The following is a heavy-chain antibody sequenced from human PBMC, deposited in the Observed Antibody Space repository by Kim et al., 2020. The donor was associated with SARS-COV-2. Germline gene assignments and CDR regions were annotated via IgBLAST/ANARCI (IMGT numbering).Heavy chain of an antibody. CDR3: ARHLGTSDTYGRDA. J-gene: IGHJ6*02. V-gene: IGHV4-34*01. CDR1: GGSVTDYY. Sequence: SETLSLTCAVSGGSVTDYYWSWIRQPPGKGLEWIGELTHSGNTYYNPSLRGRVTISADTSKNHLSLIVNSVTAADTAVYYCARHLGTSDTYGRDAWGQGT. CDR2: LTHSGNT. D-gene: IGHD1-1*01.